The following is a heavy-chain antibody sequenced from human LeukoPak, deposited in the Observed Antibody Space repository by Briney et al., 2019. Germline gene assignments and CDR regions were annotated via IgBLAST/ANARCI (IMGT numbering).Heavy chain of an antibody. J-gene: IGHJ4*02. CDR2: IIPILGIA. Sequence: SVKLSCKASGGTFTIYAISWVRQAPGQGHEWMGRIIPILGIANYAQKFQGRVTITADKSTSTAYMELSSLRSKDTAVYDCASSVRGAGTTYLGYWGQGTLVTVSS. D-gene: IGHD1-7*01. V-gene: IGHV1-69*04. CDR1: GGTFTIYA. CDR3: ASSVRGAGTTYLGY.